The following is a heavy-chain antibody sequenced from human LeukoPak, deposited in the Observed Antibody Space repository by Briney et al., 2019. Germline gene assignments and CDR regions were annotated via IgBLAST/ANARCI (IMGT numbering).Heavy chain of an antibody. J-gene: IGHJ4*02. CDR3: ARGSVGSRSWCELDY. CDR1: GYTFTGYY. CDR2: INPNSGGT. V-gene: IGHV1-2*04. Sequence: ASVKVSCKASGYTFTGYYMHWVRQAPGQGLEWMGWINPNSGGTNYAQKFQGWVTMTRDTSISTAYMELSRLRSDDTAVYYCARGSVGSRSWCELDYWGQGTLVTVSS. D-gene: IGHD6-13*01.